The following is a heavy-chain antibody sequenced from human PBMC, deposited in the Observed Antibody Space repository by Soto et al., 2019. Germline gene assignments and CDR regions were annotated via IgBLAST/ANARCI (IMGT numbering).Heavy chain of an antibody. V-gene: IGHV3-74*01. J-gene: IGHJ4*02. CDR2: IDPYDTGI. CDR3: TREPFGARAY. D-gene: IGHD3-10*01. Sequence: EVKLVESGGGLVQPWGSLSLSCRDSGFTFSGDWMHWVRQAPGKGLDWVSRIDPYDTGISYADSVKGRFTISTDNAKSTLYLQMTSLRPEERAVYYCTREPFGARAYLGQGTLVTVSS. CDR1: GFTFSGDW.